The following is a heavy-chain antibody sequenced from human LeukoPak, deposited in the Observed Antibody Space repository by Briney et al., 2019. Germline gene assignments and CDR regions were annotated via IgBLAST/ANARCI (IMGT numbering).Heavy chain of an antibody. D-gene: IGHD4-17*01. CDR2: ISYDGSNK. CDR3: ARDDYGDSGPLF. V-gene: IGHV3-30*04. Sequence: PGGSLRLSCAASGFTFSSYAMHWVRQAPGKGLVWVAVISYDGSNKYYADSVKGRFTISRDNSKNTLYLQMDSLRAEDTAIYYCARDDYGDSGPLFWGQGALVTVSS. CDR1: GFTFSSYA. J-gene: IGHJ4*02.